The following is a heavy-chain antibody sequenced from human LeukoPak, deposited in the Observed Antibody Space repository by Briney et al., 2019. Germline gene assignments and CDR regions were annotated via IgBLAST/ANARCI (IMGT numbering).Heavy chain of an antibody. CDR3: TRDEVGATTEFDS. D-gene: IGHD1-26*01. V-gene: IGHV3-23*01. CDR2: ISGSGGST. J-gene: IGHJ4*02. Sequence: TGGSLRLPCAASGFTFSSYGMSWVRQAPGKGLEWVSAISGSGGSTYYADSVKGRFTISRDNSKNTLYLQMNSLRAEDTAVYYCTRDEVGATTEFDSWGQGILVTVSS. CDR1: GFTFSSYG.